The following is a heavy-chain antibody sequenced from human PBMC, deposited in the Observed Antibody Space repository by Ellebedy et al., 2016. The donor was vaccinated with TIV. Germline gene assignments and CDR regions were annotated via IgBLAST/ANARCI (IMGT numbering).Heavy chain of an antibody. V-gene: IGHV3-23*01. D-gene: IGHD2-21*01. CDR1: GFTFSSYA. CDR3: AKDRDIVVVIANYFDY. J-gene: IGHJ4*02. Sequence: GGSLRLXXAASGFTFSSYAMSWVRQAPGKGLEWVSAISGSGGSTYYADSVKGRFTISRDNSKNTLYLQMNSLRAEDTAVYYCAKDRDIVVVIANYFDYWGQGTLVTVSS. CDR2: ISGSGGST.